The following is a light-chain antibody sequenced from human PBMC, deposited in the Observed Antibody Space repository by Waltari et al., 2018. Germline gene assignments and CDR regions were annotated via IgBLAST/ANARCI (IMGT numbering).Light chain of an antibody. Sequence: QSVLTQPPSVSAAPGQRVTISCSGGHSNLGNNYVSWYRQFPGTAPKLLIYEDRERPSGVPGRFSGSNSGTSATLDITGLQAGDEADYYCGTWDSSLSGAVFGGGTHLTVL. J-gene: IGLJ7*01. V-gene: IGLV1-51*02. CDR3: GTWDSSLSGAV. CDR1: HSNLGNNY. CDR2: EDR.